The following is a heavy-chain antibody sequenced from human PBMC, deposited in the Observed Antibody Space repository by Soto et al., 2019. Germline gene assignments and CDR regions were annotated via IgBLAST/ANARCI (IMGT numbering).Heavy chain of an antibody. CDR1: GGSVSSGSYY. V-gene: IGHV4-61*01. J-gene: IGHJ4*02. CDR3: AGSLGYYYDSSGRSPDYFDY. D-gene: IGHD3-22*01. CDR2: IYYNGST. Sequence: KPSETLSLTCTVSGGSVSSGSYYWSWIRQPPGKGLEWIGYIYYNGSTNYNPSLKSRVTISVDTSKNQFSLKLSSVTAADTAVYYCAGSLGYYYDSSGRSPDYFDYWGQGTLVTVSS.